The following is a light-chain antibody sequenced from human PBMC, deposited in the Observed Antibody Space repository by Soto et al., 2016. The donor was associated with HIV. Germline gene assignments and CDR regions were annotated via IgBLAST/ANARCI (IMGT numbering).Light chain of an antibody. CDR1: QDISSW. Sequence: DIQMTQSPSAVSASVGDRVTITCRASQDISSWLAWYQQKPGKAPKLLIYAASSLQSGVPSRFSGSGSGTSFTLNIRSAQPEDSATYFCQQSDTPPYTFGQGTKVQIK. CDR3: QQSDTPPYT. V-gene: IGKV1-12*01. J-gene: IGKJ2*01. CDR2: AAS.